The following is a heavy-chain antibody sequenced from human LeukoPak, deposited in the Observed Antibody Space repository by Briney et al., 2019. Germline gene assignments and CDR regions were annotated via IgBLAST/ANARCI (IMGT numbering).Heavy chain of an antibody. J-gene: IGHJ6*02. D-gene: IGHD3-22*01. CDR3: AREIRYYYESSGYSYGMDV. Sequence: SETLSLTCTVSGGSISSYYWSWIRQPPGKGLEWIGYIYYSRSTNYNPSLKSRVIISVDTSKNQFSLKLSSVTAADTAVYYCAREIRYYYESSGYSYGMDVWGQGTTVTVSS. V-gene: IGHV4-59*01. CDR1: GGSISSYY. CDR2: IYYSRST.